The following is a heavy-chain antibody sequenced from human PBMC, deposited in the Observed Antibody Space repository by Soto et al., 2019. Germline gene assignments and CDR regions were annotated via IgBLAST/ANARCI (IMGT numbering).Heavy chain of an antibody. V-gene: IGHV1-8*01. D-gene: IGHD6-13*01. Sequence: ASVKVSCKTSGYTFTSFDINWVRQATGQGLEWMGWMSPNSGNTGYAQKFQGRVTMTRDTSTSTAFMELSSLSSEDTAVYYCARGVTAGVDYWGQGTLVTVSS. CDR2: MSPNSGNT. J-gene: IGHJ4*02. CDR1: GYTFTSFD. CDR3: ARGVTAGVDY.